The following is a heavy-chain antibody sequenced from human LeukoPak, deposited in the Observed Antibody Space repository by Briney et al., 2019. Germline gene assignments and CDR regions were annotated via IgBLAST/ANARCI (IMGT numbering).Heavy chain of an antibody. CDR3: ARGVGATTGSRIWFDP. V-gene: IGHV3-23*01. J-gene: IGHJ5*02. CDR1: GFTFSSYA. D-gene: IGHD1-26*01. Sequence: RGSLRLSCAASGFTFSSYAMSWVRQAPGKGLEWVSAISGSGGSTYYADSVKGRFTISRHNSKNTLYLQMNSLRAEDTAVYYCARGVGATTGSRIWFDPWAREPWSPSPQ. CDR2: ISGSGGST.